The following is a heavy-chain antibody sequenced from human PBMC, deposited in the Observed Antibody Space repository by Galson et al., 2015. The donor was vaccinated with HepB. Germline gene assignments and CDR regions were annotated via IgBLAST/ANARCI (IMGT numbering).Heavy chain of an antibody. CDR2: VSYDGSNK. Sequence: SLRLSCAASGFTFSSYGMHWVRQAPGKGLEWVAVVSYDGSNKYYADSVKGRFTISRDNSKNTLYLQMTSLRAEDTAVYYCAKGSSSGWYVVRVGYCYGMDVWGQGTTVTVSS. CDR3: AKGSSSGWYVVRVGYCYGMDV. CDR1: GFTFSSYG. D-gene: IGHD6-19*01. J-gene: IGHJ6*02. V-gene: IGHV3-30*18.